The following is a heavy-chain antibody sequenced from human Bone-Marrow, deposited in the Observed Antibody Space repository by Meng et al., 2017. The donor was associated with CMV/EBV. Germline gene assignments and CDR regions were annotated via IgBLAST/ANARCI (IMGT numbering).Heavy chain of an antibody. CDR3: ARAGRIGVGMDV. CDR2: INHGGST. J-gene: IGHJ6*02. Sequence: SETLSLTCTVSGGSISSSSYYWGWIRQPPGKGLEWIGEINHGGSTNYNPSLKSRVTISVDTSKNQFSLKLSSVTAADTAVYYCARAGRIGVGMDVWGQGTTVTVSS. D-gene: IGHD2-8*01. V-gene: IGHV4-39*07. CDR1: GGSISSSSYY.